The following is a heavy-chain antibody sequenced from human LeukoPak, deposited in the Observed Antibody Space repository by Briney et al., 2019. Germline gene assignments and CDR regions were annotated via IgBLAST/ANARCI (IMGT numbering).Heavy chain of an antibody. J-gene: IGHJ4*02. Sequence: ASVKVSCKASGYTFTNYYIHWVRQAPGQGLEWMGLINPSGTSTTYAQKFQGRATMTRDMSMSTVYMELSSLRSEDTAVYYLARLDYDTLTGQDYWGQGTLVTVSS. CDR1: GYTFTNYY. V-gene: IGHV1-46*01. CDR3: ARLDYDTLTGQDY. D-gene: IGHD3-9*01. CDR2: INPSGTST.